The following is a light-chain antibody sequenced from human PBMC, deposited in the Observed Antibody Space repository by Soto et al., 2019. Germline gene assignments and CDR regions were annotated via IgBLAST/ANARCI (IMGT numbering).Light chain of an antibody. Sequence: EIVMTQSPATLSVSPGERATLSCSASQSVSNNLAWYQQKPGQAPRLLIYGASTRATGIPARFSGSGSGTEFTLNVSSLQSEDFAVYYCQQYNTWPRTFGQGTKVEIK. CDR1: QSVSNN. CDR3: QQYNTWPRT. CDR2: GAS. J-gene: IGKJ1*01. V-gene: IGKV3-15*01.